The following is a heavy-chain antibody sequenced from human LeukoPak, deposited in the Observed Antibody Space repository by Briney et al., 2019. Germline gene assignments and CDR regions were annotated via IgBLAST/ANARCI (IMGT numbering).Heavy chain of an antibody. CDR3: AGEPSYYYYYMDV. CDR2: INSDGSST. J-gene: IGHJ6*03. CDR1: GFTFSSYW. D-gene: IGHD1-14*01. Sequence: GGSLRLSCAASGFTFSSYWMHWVRQAPGKGLVWVSRINSDGSSTSYADSVKGRFTISRDNAKNTLYLQMNSLRAEDTAVYYCAGEPSYYYYYMDVWGKGTTVTVSS. V-gene: IGHV3-74*01.